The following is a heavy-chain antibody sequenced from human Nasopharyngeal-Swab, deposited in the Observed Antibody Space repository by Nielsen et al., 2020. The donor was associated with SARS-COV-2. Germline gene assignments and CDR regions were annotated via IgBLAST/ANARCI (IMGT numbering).Heavy chain of an antibody. V-gene: IGHV1-8*02. CDR1: GDTFTSQD. CDR2: MNPNSGNT. J-gene: IGHJ4*02. D-gene: IGHD3-3*01. Sequence: ASVKVSCKASGDTFTSQDINWVRQAAGQGLQWMGWMNPNSGNTGYAQEFQGRVTMTRNTLITTAYMELTSLRSDDTAVYYCARDMGSIFGVVILFDYWGQGTLVTVSS. CDR3: ARDMGSIFGVVILFDY.